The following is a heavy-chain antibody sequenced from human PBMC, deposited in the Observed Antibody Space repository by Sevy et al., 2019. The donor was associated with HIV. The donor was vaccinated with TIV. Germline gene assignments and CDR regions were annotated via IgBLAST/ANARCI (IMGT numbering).Heavy chain of an antibody. D-gene: IGHD4-4*01. CDR1: GFTFSSYA. CDR3: AKDTGGTVTPFDY. V-gene: IGHV3-23*01. CDR2: ISGSGGST. J-gene: IGHJ4*02. Sequence: GGSLRLSCAASGFTFSSYAMSWVRQAPGKGLEWVSAISGSGGSTYYADSVKGRFTISRDNSKNTLYLQMNSLRAEDTDVYYCAKDTGGTVTPFDYWGQGTLVTVSS.